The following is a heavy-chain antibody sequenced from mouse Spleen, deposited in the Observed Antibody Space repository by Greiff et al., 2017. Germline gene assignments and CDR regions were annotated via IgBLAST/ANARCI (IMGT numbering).Heavy chain of an antibody. CDR3: ARTYYGSGGAY. CDR1: GYAFTNYL. D-gene: IGHD1-1*01. V-gene: IGHV1-54*01. J-gene: IGHJ3*01. CDR2: INPGSGGT. Sequence: VKVVESGAELVRPGTSVKVSCKASGYAFTNYLIEWVKQRPGQGLEWIGVINPGSGGTNYNEKFKGKATLTADKSSSTAYMQLSSLTSDDSAVYFCARTYYGSGGAYWGQGTLVTVSA.